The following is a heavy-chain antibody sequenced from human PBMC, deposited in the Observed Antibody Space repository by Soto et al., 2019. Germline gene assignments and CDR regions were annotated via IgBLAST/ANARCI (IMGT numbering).Heavy chain of an antibody. V-gene: IGHV4-31*03. D-gene: IGHD3-10*01. CDR1: RGSVSSGGYY. Sequence: QVQLQESGPGLVKPSQTLSLTCTVSRGSVSSGGYYWSWIRQHPGKGLEWIGYLYYNGITDYNPSLKSRLIISVDTYKNQFSLILSSVTAADTAVYYCARARFYGSERTVFDFWGQGTLVTVSS. J-gene: IGHJ4*02. CDR3: ARARFYGSERTVFDF. CDR2: LYYNGIT.